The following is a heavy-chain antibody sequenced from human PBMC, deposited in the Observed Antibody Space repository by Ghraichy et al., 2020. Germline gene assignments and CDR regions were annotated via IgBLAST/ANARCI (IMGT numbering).Heavy chain of an antibody. CDR2: FDPEDGET. V-gene: IGHV1-24*01. CDR1: GYTLTELS. Sequence: ASVKVSCKVSGYTLTELSMHWVRQAPGKGLEWMGGFDPEDGETIYAQKFQGRVTMTEDTSTDTAYMELSSLRSEDTAVYYCAMSRGRRSGYVAFDYWGQGTLVTVSS. D-gene: IGHD5-12*01. J-gene: IGHJ4*02. CDR3: AMSRGRRSGYVAFDY.